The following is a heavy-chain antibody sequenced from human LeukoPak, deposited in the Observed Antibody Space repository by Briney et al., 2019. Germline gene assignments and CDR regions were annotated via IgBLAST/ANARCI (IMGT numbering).Heavy chain of an antibody. CDR2: ISDSGDRT. D-gene: IGHD6-25*01. CDR3: AKESGYGDYWYFDY. CDR1: GFTFSSIA. J-gene: IGHJ4*02. V-gene: IGHV3-23*01. Sequence: DGSLRLSCAASGFTFSSIAMSWVRQVPGKGLEWVSGISDSGDRTYYADSVKGRFTISRDNSKNTLYLQVNSLRAEDTAAYYCAKESGYGDYWYFDYWGQGTLGTVSS.